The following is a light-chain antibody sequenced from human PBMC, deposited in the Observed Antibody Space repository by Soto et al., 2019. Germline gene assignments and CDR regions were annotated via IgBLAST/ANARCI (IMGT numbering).Light chain of an antibody. V-gene: IGKV3-20*01. J-gene: IGKJ1*01. CDR3: HQRQSWPRT. CDR2: GAS. CDR1: QSVSSNL. Sequence: EVVLTQSPGTLSLSPGERATLSCRASQSVSSNLLAWYQEKPGQAPRLLIYGASSRATGIPDRFSASGSGTDFTLTISDVQPEDFALYYCHQRQSWPRTFGQGTKVDIK.